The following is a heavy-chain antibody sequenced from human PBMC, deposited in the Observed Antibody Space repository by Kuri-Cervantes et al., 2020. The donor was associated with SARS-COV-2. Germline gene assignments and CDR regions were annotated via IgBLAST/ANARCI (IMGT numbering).Heavy chain of an antibody. Sequence: SETLSLTCTVSGGSISSYYWSWIRQPAGKGLEWIGRIYTSGSTNYNPSLKSRVTMSVDTSKNQFSLKLGSVTAADTAVYYCARDTYYDILTGYSPLGFDPWGQGTLVTVSS. J-gene: IGHJ5*02. CDR3: ARDTYYDILTGYSPLGFDP. CDR1: GGSISSYY. D-gene: IGHD3-9*01. CDR2: IYTSGST. V-gene: IGHV4-4*07.